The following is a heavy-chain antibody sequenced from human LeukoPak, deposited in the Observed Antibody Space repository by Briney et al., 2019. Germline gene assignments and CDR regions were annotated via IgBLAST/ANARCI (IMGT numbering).Heavy chain of an antibody. CDR3: AKGGFGRPFDY. V-gene: IGHV3-23*01. CDR2: ISGSGGNT. D-gene: IGHD3-10*01. CDR1: GFTFSNYA. Sequence: GGSLRLSCAASGFTFSNYAMSWVRQAPGKGLEWVSVISGSGGNTYYVDSVQGRFTISRDNSKNTLFLQMDSLRAEDTAVYYCAKGGFGRPFDYWGQGTLVTVSS. J-gene: IGHJ4*02.